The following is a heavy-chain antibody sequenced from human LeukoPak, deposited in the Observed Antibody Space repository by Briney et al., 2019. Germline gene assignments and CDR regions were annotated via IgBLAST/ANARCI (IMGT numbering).Heavy chain of an antibody. CDR3: ARGVHYGGNSYVAKPRYNWFDP. J-gene: IGHJ5*02. Sequence: SETLSLTCTVSGYSISSGYYWGWIRQPPGKGLEWIGSIYHSGSTYYNPSLKSRVTISVDTSKNQFSLKLSSVTAADTAVYYCARGVHYGGNSYVAKPRYNWFDPWGQGTLVTVSS. CDR1: GYSISSGYY. V-gene: IGHV4-38-2*02. D-gene: IGHD4-23*01. CDR2: IYHSGST.